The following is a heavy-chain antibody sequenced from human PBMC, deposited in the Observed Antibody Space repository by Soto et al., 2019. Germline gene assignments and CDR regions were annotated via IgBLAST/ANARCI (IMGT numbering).Heavy chain of an antibody. J-gene: IGHJ5*02. D-gene: IGHD3-16*01. CDR2: ISAYNGNT. CDR3: AREITFGGVTLIWFDP. Sequence: QVQLVQSGAEVKKPGASVKVSCKASGYTFTSYGISWVRQAPGQGLEWMGWISAYNGNTNYAKKLQGRVTMTTDTSTSTAYMELRSLRSDDTAVYYCAREITFGGVTLIWFDPWGQGTLVTVSS. V-gene: IGHV1-18*01. CDR1: GYTFTSYG.